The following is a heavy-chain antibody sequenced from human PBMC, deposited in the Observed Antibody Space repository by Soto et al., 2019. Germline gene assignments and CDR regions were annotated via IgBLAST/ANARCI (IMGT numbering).Heavy chain of an antibody. J-gene: IGHJ4*02. CDR1: GFAFSFYS. CDR2: ISGNGGTT. Sequence: EVVLLESGGGLVQPGGSLRLSCEVSGFAFSFYSMSWVRQAPGKGLEWVASISGNGGTTYYAASGKGRFTFSRDNSKITLYLQMNNLRGEDTAVYYCAKDRGGFTNGWEFFDSWGQGTLVTVSS. V-gene: IGHV3-23*01. CDR3: AKDRGGFTNGWEFFDS. D-gene: IGHD3-10*01.